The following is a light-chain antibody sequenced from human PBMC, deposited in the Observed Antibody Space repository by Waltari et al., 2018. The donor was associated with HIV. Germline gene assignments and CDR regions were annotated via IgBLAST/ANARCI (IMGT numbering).Light chain of an antibody. J-gene: IGKJ2*02. CDR1: QTINDY. Sequence: DILMTQSPSSLSASVGDRVTITCRASQTINDYLNWYQQKPGRAPKLLIYGASTLERGVPSRFSGSGSGRDFTLTISSLQPEDFATYYCQQSYNMRTFGQGTKLDIK. CDR2: GAS. CDR3: QQSYNMRT. V-gene: IGKV1-39*01.